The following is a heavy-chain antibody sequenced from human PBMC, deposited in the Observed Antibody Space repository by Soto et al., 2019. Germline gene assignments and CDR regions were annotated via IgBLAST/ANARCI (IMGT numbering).Heavy chain of an antibody. D-gene: IGHD2-21*02. J-gene: IGHJ4*02. CDR3: AKDSYFVVTMPTFDY. CDR2: ISGSGGST. V-gene: IGHV3-23*01. CDR1: GFTFSSYA. Sequence: LRLSCAASGFTFSSYAMSWVRQAPGKGLEWVSAISGSGGSTYYADSVKGRFTISRDNSKNTLYLQMNSLRAEDTAVYYCAKDSYFVVTMPTFDYWGQGTLVTVSS.